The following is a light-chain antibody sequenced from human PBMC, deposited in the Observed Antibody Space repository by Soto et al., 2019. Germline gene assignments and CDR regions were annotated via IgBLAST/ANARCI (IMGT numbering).Light chain of an antibody. CDR1: QNINNN. Sequence: EIVMTQSPVTLSVSPGERATLSCRASQNINNNLAWYQQKPGQAPRLLFYDASIRTTGIPARFSGSGSGTDFTLTISSLQSEDFAIYYCQQYNKWPRTFGQGTKVEIK. V-gene: IGKV3-15*01. CDR2: DAS. J-gene: IGKJ1*01. CDR3: QQYNKWPRT.